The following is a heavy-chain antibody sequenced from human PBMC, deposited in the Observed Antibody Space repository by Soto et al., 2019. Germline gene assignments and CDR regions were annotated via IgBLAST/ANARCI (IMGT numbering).Heavy chain of an antibody. Sequence: XESLKTSFQGSGYSFSSYWVIWVRQMPGKGLEWMGSIYPSDSYTNYSPSFQGHVTISANKSISTAYLQWSGLKASDTAMYYCARRSDNMDVWGQGTTVTVSS. CDR3: ARRSDNMDV. CDR1: GYSFSSYW. V-gene: IGHV5-10-1*01. CDR2: IYPSDSYT. J-gene: IGHJ6*02.